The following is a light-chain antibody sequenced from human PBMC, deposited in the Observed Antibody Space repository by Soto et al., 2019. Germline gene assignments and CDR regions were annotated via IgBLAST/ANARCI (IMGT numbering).Light chain of an antibody. CDR3: QQYGSSPPYT. Sequence: EVVLTQSPGTLSLSPGERATLSCRASENVSNNYLAWYQQKPGQPPRLLIFGSSDRAAGIPDRFSGSGSGTDFNLTISRRVPEDFAVYYCQQYGSSPPYTFGQGTKLEIK. CDR2: GSS. CDR1: ENVSNNY. J-gene: IGKJ2*01. V-gene: IGKV3-20*01.